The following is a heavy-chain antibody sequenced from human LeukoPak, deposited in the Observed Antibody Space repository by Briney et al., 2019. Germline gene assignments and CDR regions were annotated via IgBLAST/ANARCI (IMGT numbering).Heavy chain of an antibody. Sequence: ASVKVSCKASGFTFTTSAVQWVRQARGQRLECIGWIVVGSGNTNYAQKFQERVTITRDMSTSTVYMDLSSQRSEDTAVYYCAAASNYYDRSNYYSYAMDVWGQGTTVTVSS. CDR3: AAASNYYDRSNYYSYAMDV. J-gene: IGHJ6*02. CDR1: GFTFTTSA. CDR2: IVVGSGNT. V-gene: IGHV1-58*01. D-gene: IGHD3-22*01.